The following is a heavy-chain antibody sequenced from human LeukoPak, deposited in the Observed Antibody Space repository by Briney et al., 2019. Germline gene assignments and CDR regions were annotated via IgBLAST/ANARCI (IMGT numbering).Heavy chain of an antibody. CDR3: AREVTVTSVDY. CDR2: INPSGGST. CDR1: GYTFTSYY. V-gene: IGHV1-46*01. J-gene: IGHJ4*02. Sequence: ASVKVSCKASGYTFTSYYMHWVRPAPGQGLEWMGIINPSGGSTSYAQKFQGRVTMTRDTSTSTVYMELSSQRSEDTAVYYCAREVTVTSVDYWGQGTLVTVSS. D-gene: IGHD4-11*01.